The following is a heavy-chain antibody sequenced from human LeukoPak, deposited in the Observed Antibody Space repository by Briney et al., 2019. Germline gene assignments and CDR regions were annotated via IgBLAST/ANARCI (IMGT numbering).Heavy chain of an antibody. Sequence: GGSLRLSCAASGFTFYDYAMHWGRHAPGKGLEWGSGISWNRGSIVYADSVKGRFTISRDNAKNSLYLQMNSLRAEDTALYYCAKADSSSWYGGYYYYYYYMDVWGKGTTVTVSS. J-gene: IGHJ6*03. D-gene: IGHD6-13*01. CDR2: ISWNRGSI. CDR3: AKADSSSWYGGYYYYYYYMDV. V-gene: IGHV3-9*01. CDR1: GFTFYDYA.